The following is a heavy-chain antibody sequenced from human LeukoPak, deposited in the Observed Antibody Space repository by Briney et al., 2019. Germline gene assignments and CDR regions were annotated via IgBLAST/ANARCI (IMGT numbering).Heavy chain of an antibody. CDR3: ARDSGSYGWGAFDI. D-gene: IGHD1-26*01. CDR1: GFTVSSNY. Sequence: PGGSLRLSCAASGFTVSSNYMSWVRQAPGNGLEWVSVIYSGGSTYYADSVKGRFTISRDNSKNTLYLQMNSLRAEDTAVYYCARDSGSYGWGAFDIWGQGTMVTVSS. CDR2: IYSGGST. V-gene: IGHV3-66*01. J-gene: IGHJ3*02.